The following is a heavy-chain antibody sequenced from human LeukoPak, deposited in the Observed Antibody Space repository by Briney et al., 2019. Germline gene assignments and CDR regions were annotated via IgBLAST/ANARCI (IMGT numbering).Heavy chain of an antibody. CDR1: GGSISSYY. J-gene: IGHJ4*02. Sequence: PSETLSLTCTVSGGSISSYYWSWIRQPPGKGLEWIGYIYYSGSTNYNPSLKSRVTISVDTSKKQFSLKLRSVTAADTAVYYCARQSFAPFQVGPETPIESWGQGTLVTVSS. CDR3: ARQSFAPFQVGPETPIES. D-gene: IGHD1-26*01. V-gene: IGHV4-59*01. CDR2: IYYSGST.